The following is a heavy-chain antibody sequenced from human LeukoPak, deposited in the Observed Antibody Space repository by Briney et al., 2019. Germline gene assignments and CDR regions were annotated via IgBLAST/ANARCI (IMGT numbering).Heavy chain of an antibody. D-gene: IGHD5-18*01. Sequence: GRSLRLSCAASGFTFSNYAMHWVRQAPGKGLEWVAIISYDGNDKYYTDSVKGRFTISRDKSKNTLYLQMNSLRAEDTAVYYCARDRGWIQHDIWGQGTMVTVSS. CDR3: ARDRGWIQHDI. CDR2: ISYDGNDK. V-gene: IGHV3-30-3*01. J-gene: IGHJ3*02. CDR1: GFTFSNYA.